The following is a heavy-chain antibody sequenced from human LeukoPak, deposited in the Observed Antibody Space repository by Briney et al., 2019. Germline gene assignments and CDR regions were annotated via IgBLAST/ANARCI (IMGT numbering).Heavy chain of an antibody. CDR2: IFHSGNT. J-gene: IGHJ5*01. D-gene: IGHD2-21*01. CDR3: AKTGGAAGLLDS. V-gene: IGHV4-4*02. Sequence: SETLSLTCTVSGGSVSYTNWWTWVRQPPGKGMEWIGEIFHSGNTNYNPSLKSRLTISVDKPKNQFSLKLNSVTAADTAMYYCAKTGGAAGLLDSWGHGTLVAVSS. CDR1: GGSVSYTNW.